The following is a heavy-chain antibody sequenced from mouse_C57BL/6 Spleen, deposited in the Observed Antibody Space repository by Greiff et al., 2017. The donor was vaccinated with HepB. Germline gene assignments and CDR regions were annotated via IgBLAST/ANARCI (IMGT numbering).Heavy chain of an antibody. CDR2: INPNNGGT. CDR3: ARNGEGTLYAMDY. D-gene: IGHD3-3*01. CDR1: GYTFTDYY. J-gene: IGHJ4*01. Sequence: EVQLQQSGPELVKPGASVKISCKASGYTFTDYYMNWVKQSHGKSLEWIGDINPNNGGTSYNQKFKGKATLTVDKSSSTAYMELRSLTSEDSAVYYWARNGEGTLYAMDYWGQGTSVTVSS. V-gene: IGHV1-26*01.